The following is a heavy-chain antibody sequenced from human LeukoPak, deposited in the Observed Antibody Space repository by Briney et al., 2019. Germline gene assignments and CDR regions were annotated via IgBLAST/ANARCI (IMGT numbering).Heavy chain of an antibody. CDR2: ISWNSGSI. Sequence: PGRSLKLSCAASGFTFDDYAMHWVRQAPGKGLEWVSGISWNSGSIGYAVSVKGRFTISRDNAKNSLYLQMNSLRAEDTALYYCAKGQRGIAAAGVDYWGQGTLVTVSS. J-gene: IGHJ4*02. V-gene: IGHV3-9*01. D-gene: IGHD6-13*01. CDR1: GFTFDDYA. CDR3: AKGQRGIAAAGVDY.